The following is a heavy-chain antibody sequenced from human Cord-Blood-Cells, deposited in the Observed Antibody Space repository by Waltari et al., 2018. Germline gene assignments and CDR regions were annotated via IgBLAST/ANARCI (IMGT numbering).Heavy chain of an antibody. CDR3: ASTYSSSPFDY. Sequence: QVQLVQSGAEVKKPGSSVKVSCKASGGTFSSSALSWVRQAPGQGLEWMGGIIPIFGTANYAQKFQGRVTITADESTSTAYMELSSLRSEDTAVYYCASTYSSSPFDYWGQGTLVTVSS. J-gene: IGHJ4*02. CDR1: GGTFSSSA. D-gene: IGHD6-13*01. CDR2: IIPIFGTA. V-gene: IGHV1-69*01.